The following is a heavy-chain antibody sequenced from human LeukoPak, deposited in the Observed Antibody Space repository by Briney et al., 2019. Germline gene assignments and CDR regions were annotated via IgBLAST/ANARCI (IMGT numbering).Heavy chain of an antibody. CDR1: GGSISSSSYY. CDR2: IYYSGST. Sequence: SVTLSLTCTVSGGSISSSSYYWGWIRQPPGKGLEWIGSIYYSGSTYYNPSLKSRVTISVDTSKNQFSLKLSSVTAADTAVYYCASITMARGYWGQGTLVTVSS. V-gene: IGHV4-39*01. J-gene: IGHJ4*02. CDR3: ASITMARGY. D-gene: IGHD3-10*01.